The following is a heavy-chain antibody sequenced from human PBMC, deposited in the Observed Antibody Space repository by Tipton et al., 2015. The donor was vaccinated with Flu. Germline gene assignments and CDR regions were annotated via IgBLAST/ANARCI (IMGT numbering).Heavy chain of an antibody. CDR1: GFNFSFYG. Sequence: QLVQSGGGVVQPGRSLRLSCAASGFNFSFYGMHWVRQAPGKGLEWVAVIWYDGSNQIYAESVKGRFTISRDNSKNTLYLQMNSLRVEDTAVYYCARDGGYSYGRSFDYWGQGTLVTVSS. D-gene: IGHD5-18*01. CDR2: IWYDGSNQ. CDR3: ARDGGYSYGRSFDY. J-gene: IGHJ4*02. V-gene: IGHV3-33*01.